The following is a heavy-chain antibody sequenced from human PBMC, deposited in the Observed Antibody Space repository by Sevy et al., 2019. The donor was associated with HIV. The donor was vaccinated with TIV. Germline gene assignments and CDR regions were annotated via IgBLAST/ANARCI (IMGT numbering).Heavy chain of an antibody. CDR1: GFTFRNFG. CDR3: ARGGSGDYYYYGVDV. CDR2: VSYDGSSK. J-gene: IGHJ6*02. V-gene: IGHV3-30*03. Sequence: GGSLRLSCVGSGFTFRNFGVHWLRQAPGKGLEWLSVVSYDGSSKYYVDSVKGRFIVSRDNSKNTLYLQMNSLRTEDTAVYYCARGGSGDYYYYGVDVSGQGTTVTVSS. D-gene: IGHD3-10*01.